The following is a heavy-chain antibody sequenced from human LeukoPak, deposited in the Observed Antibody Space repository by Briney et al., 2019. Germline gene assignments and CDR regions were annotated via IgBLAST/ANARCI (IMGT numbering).Heavy chain of an antibody. CDR2: INPNSGGT. D-gene: IGHD6-19*01. V-gene: IGHV1-2*02. CDR3: ARGATTRYSSGWYGGFDY. J-gene: IGHJ4*02. CDR1: GYTFTGYY. Sequence: ASVKVSCKAPGYTFTGYYMHWVRQAPGQGLEWMGWINPNSGGTNYAQKFQGRVTMTRDTSISTAYMELSRLRSDDTAVYYCARGATTRYSSGWYGGFDYWGQGTLVTVSS.